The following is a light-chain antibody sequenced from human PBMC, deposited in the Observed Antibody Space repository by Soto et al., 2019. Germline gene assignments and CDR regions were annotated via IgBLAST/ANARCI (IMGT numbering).Light chain of an antibody. CDR1: KLGDKY. Sequence: SYELTQPPSVSVSPGQTASITCSGEKLGDKYACWYQQKPGQSPVMVIYQDNKRPSGIPERFSGSNSGNTATLTISGTQTMDEADYYCQAWDSSNAIIFGGGTKLIVL. J-gene: IGLJ2*01. V-gene: IGLV3-1*01. CDR2: QDN. CDR3: QAWDSSNAII.